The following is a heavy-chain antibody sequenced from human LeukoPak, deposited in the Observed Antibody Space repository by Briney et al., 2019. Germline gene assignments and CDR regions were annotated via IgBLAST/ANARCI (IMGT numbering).Heavy chain of an antibody. CDR2: ISHGGYT. V-gene: IGHV4-59*02. J-gene: IGHJ4*02. CDR3: ARGFCTDEICQVFTN. CDR1: GGAVNIYY. D-gene: IGHD2-8*01. Sequence: SETLSLTCTVSGGAVNIYYWSWIRQTPGKGLEWIGYISHGGYTDYAPSLKSRVTMSLDTSKNQFSLKLSSVTPADTALYYCARGFCTDEICQVFTNWGQGTLVTVSS.